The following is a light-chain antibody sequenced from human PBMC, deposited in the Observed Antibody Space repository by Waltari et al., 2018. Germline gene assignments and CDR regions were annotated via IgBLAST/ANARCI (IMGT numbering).Light chain of an antibody. CDR1: QNVLYSSSNKNY. CDR2: WAS. J-gene: IGKJ2*01. V-gene: IGKV4-1*01. Sequence: DIVMAQSPDSLAVSLGERATINCKVSQNVLYSSSNKNYLAWYQQKPGQPPKLLIYWASSRESGVPDRISGSGSGTDFTLTISSLQAEDVAVYYCQQYYSTPHTFGQGTKLEIK. CDR3: QQYYSTPHT.